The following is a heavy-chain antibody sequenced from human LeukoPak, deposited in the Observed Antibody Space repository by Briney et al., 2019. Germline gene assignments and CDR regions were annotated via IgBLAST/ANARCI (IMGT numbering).Heavy chain of an antibody. V-gene: IGHV1-69*05. CDR2: VIPIFGTA. CDR1: GGTFSSYA. Sequence: SVKVSCKASGGTFSSYAISWVRQAPGQGLEWMGRVIPIFGTANYAQKFEGRVTITTDESRSTAYMELNSLRAEDTAVYYCAKGGDYSNYLLPTDGWRPDAFDIWGQGTMVTVSS. J-gene: IGHJ3*02. CDR3: AKGGDYSNYLLPTDGWRPDAFDI. D-gene: IGHD4-11*01.